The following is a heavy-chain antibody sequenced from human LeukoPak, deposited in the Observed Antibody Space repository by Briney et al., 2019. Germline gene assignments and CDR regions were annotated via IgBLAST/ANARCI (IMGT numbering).Heavy chain of an antibody. CDR1: GGTFSSYA. D-gene: IGHD4-23*01. CDR2: IIPVLGIA. CDR3: AREKGGGNPMAFDY. J-gene: IGHJ4*02. V-gene: IGHV1-69*04. Sequence: SVKVSCKASGGTFSSYAISWVRQAPGQGLEWMGRIIPVLGIANYAQKFQGRVTITADKSTSTAYMELSSLRSEDTAVYYCAREKGGGNPMAFDYWGQGTLVTVSS.